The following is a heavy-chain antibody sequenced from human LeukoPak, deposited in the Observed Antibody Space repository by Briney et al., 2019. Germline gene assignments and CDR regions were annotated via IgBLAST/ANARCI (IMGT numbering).Heavy chain of an antibody. J-gene: IGHJ4*02. CDR2: IYTSGST. CDR1: GGSISSYY. D-gene: IGHD6-19*01. Sequence: SETLSLTCTVSGGSISSYYWSWIRQPAGKGLEWIGRIYTSGSTNYNPSLKSRVTMSVDTSKNQFSLKLSSVTAADTAVYYCAREYSSGWYTMYYFDYWGQGTLVTVSS. V-gene: IGHV4-4*07. CDR3: AREYSSGWYTMYYFDY.